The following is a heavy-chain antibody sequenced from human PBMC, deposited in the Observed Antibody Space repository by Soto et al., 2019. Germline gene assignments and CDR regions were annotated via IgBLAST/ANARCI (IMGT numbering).Heavy chain of an antibody. CDR1: GFTFSNYG. V-gene: IGHV3-33*01. D-gene: IGHD3-10*01. Sequence: QVQLVESGGGVVQPGRSLRLSCAASGFTFSNYGMHWVRQAPGQGLEWVAVILNDGSNRYHADSVKDGFTISRDNSKNMPYLQMNSPRAADTAVYYCARDDEYSGNGMDVWGQGTRVTVS. CDR3: ARDDEYSGNGMDV. J-gene: IGHJ6*02. CDR2: ILNDGSNR.